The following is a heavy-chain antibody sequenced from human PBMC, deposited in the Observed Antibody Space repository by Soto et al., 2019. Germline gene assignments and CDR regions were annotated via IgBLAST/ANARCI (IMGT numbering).Heavy chain of an antibody. CDR3: ARTQCTTTSCLYMDV. J-gene: IGHJ6*03. V-gene: IGHV1-46*03. Sequence: ASVKVSCKASGYTFTSYYMHWVRQAPGQGLEWMGRIYPSDGSTSYAQKFQGRVTMTGDTSTSTVFMDLSSLRSEDTAVYYCARTQCTTTSCLYMDVWGKGTTVTVSS. CDR1: GYTFTSYY. CDR2: IYPSDGST. D-gene: IGHD2-2*01.